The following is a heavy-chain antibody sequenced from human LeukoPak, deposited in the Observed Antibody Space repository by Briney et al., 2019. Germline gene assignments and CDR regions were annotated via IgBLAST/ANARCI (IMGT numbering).Heavy chain of an antibody. D-gene: IGHD5-18*01. V-gene: IGHV4-34*01. CDR1: GGSFSGYY. CDR2: INHSGST. Sequence: SETLSLTCAVSGGSFSGYYWSWIRQPPGKGLEGIGEINHSGSTNYNPRLNRGGTISGDTSKNQFSLKLSSVTAADTAVYFCARVGYSYVINDWSRTGLGAYPTKYYYHMDVWGKGTTVTVSS. J-gene: IGHJ6*03. CDR3: ARVGYSYVINDWSRTGLGAYPTKYYYHMDV.